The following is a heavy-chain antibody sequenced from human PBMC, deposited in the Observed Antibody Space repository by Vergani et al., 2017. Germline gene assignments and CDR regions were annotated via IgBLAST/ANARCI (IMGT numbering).Heavy chain of an antibody. D-gene: IGHD3-9*01. CDR1: GGSITSSSYY. V-gene: IGHV4-39*01. CDR3: ARTESFILRYFHWAL. J-gene: IGHJ4*02. Sequence: QLHLQESGPGLVKPSETLSLTCTVSGGSITSSSYYWGWIRQPPEKGLEWIGTIYHSGGAYYNPSLKGRVTISVDTSKNQFSLEVISVTAADTAIYFFARTESFILRYFHWALWGQGTLVTVSS. CDR2: IYHSGGA.